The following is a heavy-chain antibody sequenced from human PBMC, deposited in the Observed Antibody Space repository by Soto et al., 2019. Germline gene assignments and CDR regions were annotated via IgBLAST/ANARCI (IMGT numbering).Heavy chain of an antibody. D-gene: IGHD3-10*01. Sequence: PSETLSLTCTVSGGSISSYYWSWIRQPPGEGLEWIGYIYYSGSTNYNPSLKSRVTISVDTSKNQFSLKLSSVTAADTAVYYCARGAGYYYGSGSPDHDAFDIWGQGTMVTVSS. CDR1: GGSISSYY. CDR3: ARGAGYYYGSGSPDHDAFDI. V-gene: IGHV4-59*01. J-gene: IGHJ3*02. CDR2: IYYSGST.